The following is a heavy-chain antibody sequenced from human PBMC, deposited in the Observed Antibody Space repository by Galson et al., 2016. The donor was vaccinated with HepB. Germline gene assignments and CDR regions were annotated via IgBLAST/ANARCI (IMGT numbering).Heavy chain of an antibody. CDR3: AKNDILAGYSAFDY. CDR2: ISHDGSNK. Sequence: SLRLSCAASGFTFSSYGMHWVRQAPGKGLEWVAVISHDGSNKYYADSVRGRFTISRDNSKNTLFLRMNSLRAEDTAVYYCAKNDILAGYSAFDYWGQGTLVTVSS. D-gene: IGHD3-9*01. V-gene: IGHV3-30*18. CDR1: GFTFSSYG. J-gene: IGHJ4*02.